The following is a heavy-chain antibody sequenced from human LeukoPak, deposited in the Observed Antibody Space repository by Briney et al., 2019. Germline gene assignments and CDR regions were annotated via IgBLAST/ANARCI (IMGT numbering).Heavy chain of an antibody. CDR1: GGSISSSNYF. Sequence: PSETLSLTCTVSGGSISSSNYFWVWIRQPPGKGLEWIGTIYYSGSTYYNPSLKSRVTISVDTSKNQFSLKLSSVTAADTAVYYCARDRGKQWLVSSYYFDYWGQGTLVTVSS. CDR2: IYYSGST. V-gene: IGHV4-39*07. D-gene: IGHD6-19*01. J-gene: IGHJ4*02. CDR3: ARDRGKQWLVSSYYFDY.